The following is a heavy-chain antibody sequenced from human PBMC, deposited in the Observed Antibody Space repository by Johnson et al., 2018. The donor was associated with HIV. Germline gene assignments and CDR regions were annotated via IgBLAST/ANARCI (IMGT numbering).Heavy chain of an antibody. CDR2: VSYDGRNQ. Sequence: VQLVESGGGLVKPRGSLRLSCAASGFTFSSYAMHWVRQAPGTGLEWVALVSYDGRNQYHADSLKGRFTISRDNSKNTLYLQMNSLRAEDTAVYYCARDQNIVLMVYAAPGAFDIWGQGTMVTVSS. D-gene: IGHD2-8*01. J-gene: IGHJ3*02. CDR3: ARDQNIVLMVYAAPGAFDI. CDR1: GFTFSSYA. V-gene: IGHV3-30-3*01.